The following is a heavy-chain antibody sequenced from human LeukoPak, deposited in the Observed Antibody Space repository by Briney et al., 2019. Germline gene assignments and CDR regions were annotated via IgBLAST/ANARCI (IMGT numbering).Heavy chain of an antibody. D-gene: IGHD2-2*01. J-gene: IGHJ4*02. CDR3: ARTPTSSSRVFLDY. CDR2: INHSGST. V-gene: IGHV4-38-2*01. Sequence: PSETLSLTCAVSGYSISSGYYWGWIRQPPGKGLEWIGSINHSGSTYYNPSLKGRVTISVDTSTNQFSPKVSSVTAADTAVYYCARTPTSSSRVFLDYWGQGTLVTVSS. CDR1: GYSISSGYY.